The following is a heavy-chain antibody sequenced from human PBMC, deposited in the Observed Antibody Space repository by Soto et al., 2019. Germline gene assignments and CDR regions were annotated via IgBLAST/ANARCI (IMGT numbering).Heavy chain of an antibody. D-gene: IGHD2-15*01. V-gene: IGHV6-1*01. J-gene: IGHJ3*02. Sequence: SQTLSLTCAISGDSVSSNSAAWNWIRQSPSRGLEWLGRTYYRSKWYNDYAVSVKSRITINPDTSKNQFSLQLNSVTPEDTAVYYCARENVIGYCSGGSCDAFDICGQGTMVTVSS. CDR1: GDSVSSNSAA. CDR2: TYYRSKWYN. CDR3: ARENVIGYCSGGSCDAFDI.